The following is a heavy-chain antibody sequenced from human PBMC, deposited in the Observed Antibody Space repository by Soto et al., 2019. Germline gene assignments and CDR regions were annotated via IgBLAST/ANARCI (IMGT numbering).Heavy chain of an antibody. J-gene: IGHJ5*02. CDR3: ARGDYYDSRGYLRSSWFDP. Sequence: VKVSFKASGXTFTSYAMHWVRQAPGQRLEWMGWINAGNGNTKYSQKFQGRVTITRDTSASTAYMELSSLRSEDTAVYYCARGDYYDSRGYLRSSWFDPWGQGTLVTVSS. CDR2: INAGNGNT. CDR1: GXTFTSYA. D-gene: IGHD3-22*01. V-gene: IGHV1-3*01.